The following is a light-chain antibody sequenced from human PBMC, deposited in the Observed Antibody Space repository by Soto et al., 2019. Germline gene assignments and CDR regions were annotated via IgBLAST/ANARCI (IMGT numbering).Light chain of an antibody. Sequence: EIVLTQSPGTLSLSPGERATLSCRTSQSVSSSYLAWYQQKPGQAPRLLIYGASSRATGIPDRFSGSGSGTDFTLTISRLEPEDFALYYCQTYGRSWWTFGQGTKVEIK. CDR1: QSVSSSY. CDR3: QTYGRSWWT. CDR2: GAS. J-gene: IGKJ1*01. V-gene: IGKV3-20*01.